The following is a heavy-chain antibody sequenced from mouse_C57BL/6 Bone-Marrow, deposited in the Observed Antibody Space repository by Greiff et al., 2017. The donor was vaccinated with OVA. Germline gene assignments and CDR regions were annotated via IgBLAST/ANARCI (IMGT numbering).Heavy chain of an antibody. CDR2: IDPENGDT. D-gene: IGHD2-3*01. V-gene: IGHV14-4*01. Sequence: EVQLQQSGAELVRPGASVKLSCTASGFNIKDDYMHWVKQRPEQGLEWIGWIDPENGDTEYASKFQGKATITADTSTNTAYLQLSSLTSEDTAVYYSTTDGCYGAYWGQGTLVTVSA. J-gene: IGHJ3*01. CDR1: GFNIKDDY. CDR3: TTDGCYGAY.